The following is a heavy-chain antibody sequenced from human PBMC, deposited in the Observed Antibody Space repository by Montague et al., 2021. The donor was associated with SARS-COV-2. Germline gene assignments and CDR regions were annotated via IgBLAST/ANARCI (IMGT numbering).Heavy chain of an antibody. CDR1: GGSISGYN. V-gene: IGHV4-59*01. J-gene: IGHJ6*02. CDR3: ARGINSAGSYYYHLDV. D-gene: IGHD2-21*01. Sequence: SETLSLTCNVAGGSISGYNWSWVRQPPGKGLQWIGSMYNSENTSYNPSLKSRVTLSVDTSKKQFSLRLSSVTAADTAVYFCARGINSAGSYYYHLDVWGQGTTVTVSS. CDR2: MYNSENT.